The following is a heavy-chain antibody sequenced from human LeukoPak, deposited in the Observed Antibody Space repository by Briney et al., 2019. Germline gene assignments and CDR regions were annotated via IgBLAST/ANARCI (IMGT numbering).Heavy chain of an antibody. CDR2: IKQDESEK. V-gene: IGHV3-7*01. D-gene: IGHD1-1*01. J-gene: IGHJ4*02. Sequence: PGGSLRLSCAASGFSFGNYWMSWVRQAPGKGLEWVANIKQDESEKYYVDSVRGRFIISRDNAKNSLYLQMNSLRAEDTAVYYCARGGTTRFDYWGQGTLVTVSS. CDR1: GFSFGNYW. CDR3: ARGGTTRFDY.